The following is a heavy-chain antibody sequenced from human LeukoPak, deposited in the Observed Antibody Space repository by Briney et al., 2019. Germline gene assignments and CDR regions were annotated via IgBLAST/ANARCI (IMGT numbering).Heavy chain of an antibody. CDR3: AKDDCSSTSCLSFDY. Sequence: GGSLRPSCAASGFTFSSYAMSWVRQAPGKGLEWVSAISGSGGSTYYADSVKGRFTISRDNSKNTLYLQMNGLRAEDTAVYYCAKDDCSSTSCLSFDYWGQGTLVTVSS. J-gene: IGHJ4*02. CDR2: ISGSGGST. CDR1: GFTFSSYA. D-gene: IGHD2-2*01. V-gene: IGHV3-23*01.